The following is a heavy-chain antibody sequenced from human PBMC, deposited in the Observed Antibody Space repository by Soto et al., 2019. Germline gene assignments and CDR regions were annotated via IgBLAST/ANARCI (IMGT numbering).Heavy chain of an antibody. V-gene: IGHV3-30-3*01. CDR2: ISYDGSNK. CDR1: GFTFSSYA. J-gene: IGHJ4*02. CDR3: ARSIMRFGELFWPGDY. D-gene: IGHD3-10*01. Sequence: PGGSLRLSCAASGFTFSSYAMHWVRQAPGKGLEWVAVISYDGSNKYYADSVKGRFTISRDNSKNTLYLQMNSLRAEDTAVYYCARSIMRFGELFWPGDYWGQGTLVTVSS.